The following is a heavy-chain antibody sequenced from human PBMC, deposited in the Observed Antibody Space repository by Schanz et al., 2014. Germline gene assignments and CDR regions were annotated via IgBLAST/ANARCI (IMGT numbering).Heavy chain of an antibody. D-gene: IGHD3-10*01. Sequence: QVQLVQSGSEAKKPGDSVKVSCETSGYSFTNYGINWVRQAPGQGLEWLGWISVYHGHTNYAEKVHGRVTMTTDASTSTAYMERRSLISDDTAADYCVRDAGWAFGGCRGMDVWGQGTSVTVSS. V-gene: IGHV1-18*01. J-gene: IGHJ6*02. CDR2: ISVYHGHT. CDR3: VRDAGWAFGGCRGMDV. CDR1: GYSFTNYG.